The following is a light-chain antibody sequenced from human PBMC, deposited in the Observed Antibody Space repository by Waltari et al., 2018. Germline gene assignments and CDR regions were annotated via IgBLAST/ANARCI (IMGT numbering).Light chain of an antibody. V-gene: IGLV1-44*01. J-gene: IGLJ3*02. CDR3: ATWDDSLNGVV. CDR1: GSNIGINS. Sequence: QSVLAQPPSASGTPGQGVTISCYGRGSNIGINSVNWYQQLPGTPPKLLIFFNTQPPSGVPDRFSGSKSGTSASLAISGLQSEDEADYYCATWDDSLNGVVFGGGTKVTVL. CDR2: FNT.